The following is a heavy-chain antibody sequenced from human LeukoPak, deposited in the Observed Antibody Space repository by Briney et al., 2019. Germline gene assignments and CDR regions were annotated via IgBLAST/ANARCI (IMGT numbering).Heavy chain of an antibody. V-gene: IGHV3-53*04. CDR2: IYSGGTT. CDR3: ARVDTVMAYYFDL. CDR1: GFTVSTNC. J-gene: IGHJ4*02. Sequence: GGSLRLSCAASGFTVSTNCMTWVRQAPGKGLEWVSTIYSGGTTYYADSVMGRSTISRHNSRNTLYLQMNSLRAEDTAVYYCARVDTVMAYYFDLWGQGTLVTVSS. D-gene: IGHD5-18*01.